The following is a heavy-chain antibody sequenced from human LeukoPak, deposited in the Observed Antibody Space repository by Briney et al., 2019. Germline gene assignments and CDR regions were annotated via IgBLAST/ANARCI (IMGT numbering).Heavy chain of an antibody. CDR1: GYTLTELS. J-gene: IGHJ4*02. V-gene: IGHV1-24*01. Sequence: GASVKVSCKVSGYTLTELSMHWVRQAPGKGLEWMGGFDPEDGETIYAQKFQGRVTMTEDTSTVTAYMELSSLRSEDTAVYYCATLTKDYDYVWGSYRYRVGLPDYWGQGALVTVSS. CDR3: ATLTKDYDYVWGSYRYRVGLPDY. CDR2: FDPEDGET. D-gene: IGHD3-16*02.